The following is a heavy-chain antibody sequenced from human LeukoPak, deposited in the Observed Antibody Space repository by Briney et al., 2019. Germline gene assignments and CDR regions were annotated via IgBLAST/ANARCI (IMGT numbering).Heavy chain of an antibody. CDR1: GFTFNGHW. D-gene: IGHD6-19*01. CDR3: ARGVAQGSFYSSGWYDY. CDR2: INGDGSTI. J-gene: IGHJ4*02. Sequence: PGGSLRLSCEASGFTFNGHWMHWVRQAPGKGLVWVSLINGDGSTISYADSVKGRFTISRDNAKNSLYLQMNSLRAEDTAVYYCARGVAQGSFYSSGWYDYWGQGTLVTVSS. V-gene: IGHV3-74*01.